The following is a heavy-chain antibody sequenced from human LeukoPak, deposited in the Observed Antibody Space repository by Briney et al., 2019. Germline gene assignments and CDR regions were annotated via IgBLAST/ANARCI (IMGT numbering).Heavy chain of an antibody. Sequence: PSQTLSLTCTVSGGSISSGGYYWSWIRQHPGKGLGWIGYIYYSGSTYYNPSLKSRVTVSVDTSKNQFSLKLSSVTAADTAVYYCARARLGVAFDYWGQGTLVTVSS. J-gene: IGHJ4*02. D-gene: IGHD6-19*01. CDR2: IYYSGST. CDR1: GGSISSGGYY. V-gene: IGHV4-31*03. CDR3: ARARLGVAFDY.